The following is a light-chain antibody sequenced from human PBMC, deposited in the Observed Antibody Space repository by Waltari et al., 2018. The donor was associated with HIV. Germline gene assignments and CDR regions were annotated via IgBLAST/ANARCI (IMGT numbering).Light chain of an antibody. CDR3: SSLTSSTTYV. V-gene: IGLV2-14*03. Sequence: QSALTQPASVSGSPGQSITISCPGTSSDAGGYNHASWYQQHPGKVPKFMIYDVSNRPSGVSSRFSGSKSGNTASLTISGLQAEDEADYYCSSLTSSTTYVFGTGTKVTVL. CDR2: DVS. J-gene: IGLJ1*01. CDR1: SSDAGGYNH.